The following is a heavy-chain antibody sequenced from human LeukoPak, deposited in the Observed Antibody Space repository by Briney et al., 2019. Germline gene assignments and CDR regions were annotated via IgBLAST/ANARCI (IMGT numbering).Heavy chain of an antibody. CDR2: ISDVSDAI. J-gene: IGHJ4*02. CDR1: GFSFHTYD. V-gene: IGHV3-48*01. Sequence: GGSLRLSCAASGFSFHTYDMNWVRQAPGKGLEWVSSISDVSDAIYYADSVKGRFTISRDNSKNTLYLQMNSLRAEDTAVYYCARDYGDYYDSSGFDYWGQGTLVTVSS. D-gene: IGHD3-22*01. CDR3: ARDYGDYYDSSGFDY.